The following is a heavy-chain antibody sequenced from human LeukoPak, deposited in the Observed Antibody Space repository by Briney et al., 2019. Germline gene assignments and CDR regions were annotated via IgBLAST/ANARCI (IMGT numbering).Heavy chain of an antibody. CDR3: TTDLSGGC. CDR2: IKTKTDGGTT. J-gene: IGHJ4*02. D-gene: IGHD1-26*01. CDR1: GFSFTNAW. Sequence: GGSLRLSCAASGFSFTNAWMTWVRQAPGQGLEWVGRIKTKTDGGTTDYAASVKGRFTISRDDSQNTLYLQMNSLRTEDTGVYYCTTDLSGGCWGQGTLVTVSS. V-gene: IGHV3-15*01.